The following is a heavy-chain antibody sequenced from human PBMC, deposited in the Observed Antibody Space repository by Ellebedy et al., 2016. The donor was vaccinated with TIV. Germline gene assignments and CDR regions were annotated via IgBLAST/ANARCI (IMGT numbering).Heavy chain of an antibody. V-gene: IGHV1-8*01. CDR2: MNPKSGNT. J-gene: IGHJ5*02. D-gene: IGHD3-16*01. CDR1: ENTFSTYD. CDR3: ARGGPQGEFKWFDP. Sequence: AASVKVSCKASENTFSTYDINWVRQAIGQGLAWMGWMNPKSGNTGYAQRFQGRVTMTWNTSINTAYMDLARLRSEDTAVYYCARGGPQGEFKWFDPWGQGTLVIVSS.